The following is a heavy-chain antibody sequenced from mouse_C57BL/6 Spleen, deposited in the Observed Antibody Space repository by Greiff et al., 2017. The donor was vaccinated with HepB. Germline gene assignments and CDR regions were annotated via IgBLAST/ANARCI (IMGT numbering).Heavy chain of an antibody. CDR3: ARNPYYYGSYYFDY. CDR1: GYTFTDYN. Sequence: VQLKQSGPELVKPGASVKIPCKASGYTFTDYNMDWVKQSHGKSLEWIGDINPNNGGTIYNQKFKGKATLTVDKSSSTAYMELRSLTSEDTAVYYCARNPYYYGSYYFDYWGQGTTLTVSS. V-gene: IGHV1-18*01. CDR2: INPNNGGT. D-gene: IGHD1-1*01. J-gene: IGHJ2*01.